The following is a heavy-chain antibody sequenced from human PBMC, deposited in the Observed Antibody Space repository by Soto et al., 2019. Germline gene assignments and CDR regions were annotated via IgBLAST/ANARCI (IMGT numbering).Heavy chain of an antibody. D-gene: IGHD2-15*01. CDR1: GFTFDDYT. J-gene: IGHJ6*02. V-gene: IGHV3-43*01. CDR3: AKAGTTYYCSGGSCYERYGMDV. CDR2: ISWDGGST. Sequence: PGGSLRLSCAASGFTFDDYTMHWVRQAPGKGLEWVSLISWDGGSTYYADSVKGRFTISRDNSKNSLYLQMNSLRTEDTALYYWAKAGTTYYCSGGSCYERYGMDVWGQGTTVTVSS.